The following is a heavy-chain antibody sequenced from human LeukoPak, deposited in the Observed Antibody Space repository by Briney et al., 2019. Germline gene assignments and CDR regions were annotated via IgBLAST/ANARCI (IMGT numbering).Heavy chain of an antibody. CDR2: VRSKAYGGTT. Sequence: GRSLRLSCTASGFTFSDHAMTWARQAPGKGLEWVGFVRSKAYGGTTEYAASVKGRFTISRDDSKSIAYLQMNSLKTEDTAVYYCTRTSRGWFGNSYFDYWGQGTLVTVSS. V-gene: IGHV3-49*04. D-gene: IGHD3-10*01. CDR1: GFTFSDHA. CDR3: TRTSRGWFGNSYFDY. J-gene: IGHJ4*02.